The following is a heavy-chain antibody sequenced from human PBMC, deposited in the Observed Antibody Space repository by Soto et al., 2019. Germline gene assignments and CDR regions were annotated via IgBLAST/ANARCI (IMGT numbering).Heavy chain of an antibody. D-gene: IGHD5-18*01. V-gene: IGHV4-59*01. Sequence: SETLSLTCTVSGGSISSYYWSWIRQPPGKGLEWIGYIYYSGSTNYNPSLKSRVTISVDTSKNQFSLKLSSVTAADTAVYYCASLSSGYSYGRFFDYWGQGIMVTVSS. CDR1: GGSISSYY. J-gene: IGHJ4*02. CDR2: IYYSGST. CDR3: ASLSSGYSYGRFFDY.